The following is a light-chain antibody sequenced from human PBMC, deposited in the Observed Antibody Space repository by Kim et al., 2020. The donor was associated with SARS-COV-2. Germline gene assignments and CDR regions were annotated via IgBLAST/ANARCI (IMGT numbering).Light chain of an antibody. V-gene: IGKV3-15*01. CDR1: QSVGSN. CDR3: QQYNDWPSIT. Sequence: SPGERATLPCRASQSVGSNLVWYQQIPGQAPRLLIYGASTRATGVSPRFSASGSGTEFTLTISSLQSEDFVVYYCQQYNDWPSITFGQGTRLEIK. J-gene: IGKJ5*01. CDR2: GAS.